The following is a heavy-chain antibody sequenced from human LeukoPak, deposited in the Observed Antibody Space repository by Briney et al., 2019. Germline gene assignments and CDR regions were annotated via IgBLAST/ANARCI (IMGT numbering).Heavy chain of an antibody. Sequence: PGRSLRLSCAASGFTFDDYAMHWVRQAPGKGLEWVSLISGDGGSTYYADSVKGRFSISRDNSKNSLYLQMNSLRTEDTALYYCAKDYYDSSGYYLYYYYYGMDVWGQGTTVTVSS. J-gene: IGHJ6*02. D-gene: IGHD3-22*01. CDR2: ISGDGGST. CDR3: AKDYYDSSGYYLYYYYYGMDV. V-gene: IGHV3-43*02. CDR1: GFTFDDYA.